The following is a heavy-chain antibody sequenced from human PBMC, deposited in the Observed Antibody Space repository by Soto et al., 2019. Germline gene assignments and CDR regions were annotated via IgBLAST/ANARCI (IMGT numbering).Heavy chain of an antibody. V-gene: IGHV1-3*01. Sequence: ASVKVSCKASGYTFTSYAMHWVRQAPGQRLEWMGWINAGNGNTKYSQKFQGRVTITRDKSAGTAYMELRSLRSEDTAVYYCARDSSDNWNVGNFDYWGQGTLVTVSS. CDR3: ARDSSDNWNVGNFDY. D-gene: IGHD1-20*01. J-gene: IGHJ4*02. CDR1: GYTFTSYA. CDR2: INAGNGNT.